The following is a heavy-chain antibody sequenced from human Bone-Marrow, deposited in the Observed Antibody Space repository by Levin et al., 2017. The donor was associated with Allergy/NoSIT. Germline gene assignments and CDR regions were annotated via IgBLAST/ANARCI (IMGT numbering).Heavy chain of an antibody. D-gene: IGHD3-10*01. CDR3: AKNPRITVIRGYLRD. V-gene: IGHV3-30*18. Sequence: LSLTCAASGFTFSSFAIHWVRQAPGKGLEWVAVISRDGRNEYYTDSVRGRFTISRDNSKNTVYLQMDNLRPEDTALYYCAKNPRITVIRGYLRDWGQGTLVTVSS. CDR2: ISRDGRNE. CDR1: GFTFSSFA. J-gene: IGHJ4*02.